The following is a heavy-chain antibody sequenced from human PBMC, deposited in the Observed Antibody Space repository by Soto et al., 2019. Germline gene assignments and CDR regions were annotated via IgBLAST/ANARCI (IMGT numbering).Heavy chain of an antibody. V-gene: IGHV1-18*04. CDR3: ARVWGSSRAPSGGAGLDP. CDR2: ISAYDGST. D-gene: IGHD3-16*02. J-gene: IGHJ5*02. Sequence: QVQLVQSGAEVKKPGASVKVSCKASGYSFTSNAITWVLQAPGQGLEWMGRISAYDGSTNYAQKFQGRVTMTTDASTSTAYLEVGSRTSYDTAVYYCARVWGSSRAPSGGAGLDPWGKGTLVTVSS. CDR1: GYSFTSNA.